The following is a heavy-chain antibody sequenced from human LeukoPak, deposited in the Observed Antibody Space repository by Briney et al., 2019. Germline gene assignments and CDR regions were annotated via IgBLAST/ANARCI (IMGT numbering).Heavy chain of an antibody. V-gene: IGHV4-30-2*01. CDR3: ARAYCSGGSCYWFDP. J-gene: IGHJ5*02. D-gene: IGHD2-15*01. CDR1: GGSISSGGYS. Sequence: SQTLSLTCAVSGGSISSGGYSWSWIRQPPGKGLEWIGYIYHSGSTYYNPSLKSRVTISVDRSKNQFSLKLNSVTAADTAVYYCARAYCSGGSCYWFDPWGQGTLVTVSS. CDR2: IYHSGST.